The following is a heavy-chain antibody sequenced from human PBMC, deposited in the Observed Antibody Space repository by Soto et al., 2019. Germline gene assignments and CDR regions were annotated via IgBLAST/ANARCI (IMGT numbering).Heavy chain of an antibody. CDR2: ISGSGGST. V-gene: IGHV3-23*01. CDR3: AKERGEPEGGANNWFDP. CDR1: GFTFSSYA. J-gene: IGHJ5*02. D-gene: IGHD1-26*01. Sequence: EVQLLESGGGLVQPGGSLRLSCAASGFTFSSYAMSWVRQAPGKGLEWVSAISGSGGSTYYADSVKGRFTISRDNSKTTLYLQMNSLRAEDTAVYYCAKERGEPEGGANNWFDPWGQGTLVTVSS.